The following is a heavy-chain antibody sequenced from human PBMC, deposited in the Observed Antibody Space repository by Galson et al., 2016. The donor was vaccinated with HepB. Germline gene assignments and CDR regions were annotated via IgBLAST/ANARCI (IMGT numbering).Heavy chain of an antibody. CDR3: AREAADDFDTSGYFDY. V-gene: IGHV3-30*04. CDR2: ISYGGSTQ. Sequence: SLRLSCVASGFTPGFTFSHEAMHWVRQAPGKGLEWLAVISYGGSTQYYADSVKGRFTISSDNSKSTLFLQMNGLRVDDTALYYCAREAADDFDTSGYFDYWGQGTLVTVSS. CDR1: GFTPGFTFSHEA. D-gene: IGHD6-25*01. J-gene: IGHJ4*02.